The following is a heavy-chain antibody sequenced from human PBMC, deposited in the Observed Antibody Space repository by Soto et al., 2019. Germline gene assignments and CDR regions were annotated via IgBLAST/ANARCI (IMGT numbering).Heavy chain of an antibody. J-gene: IGHJ4*02. V-gene: IGHV3-23*01. CDR2: ISANDVGT. CDR3: AKAKNDYNWDNRPPFDY. Sequence: GGSLRLSCEASGFTLRDYAMTWVRQAPGKGLEWVSLISANDVGTYYAESVKTRFTISTDQSRNTVYLQMDSLRADDTAIYYCAKAKNDYNWDNRPPFDYWGQGTLVTVSS. D-gene: IGHD1-20*01. CDR1: GFTLRDYA.